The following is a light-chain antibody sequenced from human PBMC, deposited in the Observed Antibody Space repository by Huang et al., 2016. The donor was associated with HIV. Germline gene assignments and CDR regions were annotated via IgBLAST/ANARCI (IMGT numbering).Light chain of an antibody. CDR2: STS. CDR1: QAISNS. Sequence: DIRVTQSPSSLSPSVGDSVTITCRASQAISNSLAWYQQRPGKAPKLLLHSTSTLENGVPSRFSGSGSGADYTLTVSSLQPEDFATYYCQQYYGTPTFGQGTRVEIK. CDR3: QQYYGTPT. J-gene: IGKJ1*01. V-gene: IGKV1-NL1*01.